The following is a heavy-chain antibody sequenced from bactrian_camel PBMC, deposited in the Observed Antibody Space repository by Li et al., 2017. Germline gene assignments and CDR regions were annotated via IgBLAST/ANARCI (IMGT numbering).Heavy chain of an antibody. CDR1: GFTFSSYY. Sequence: HVQLVESGGGLVQPGGSLRLSCAASGFTFSSYYMSWVRQAPGKGLEWVSSIYSDGSNTYYADSVKGRFTISRDNAKNTVYLQMNSLKSEDTALYYCATPFSTHMGWVPLPWYWGQGTQVTVS. V-gene: IGHV3-2*01. CDR2: IYSDGSNT. J-gene: IGHJ4*01. D-gene: IGHD5*01. CDR3: ATPFSTHMGWVPLPWY.